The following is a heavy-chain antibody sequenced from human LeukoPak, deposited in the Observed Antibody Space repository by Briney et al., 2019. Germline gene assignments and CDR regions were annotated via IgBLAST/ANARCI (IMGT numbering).Heavy chain of an antibody. D-gene: IGHD3-9*01. CDR1: GFTFSDYY. CDR3: ARDMDYDILTGYSSAY. V-gene: IGHV3-11*04. J-gene: IGHJ4*02. Sequence: PGGSLRLSCAASGFTFSDYYMSWIRQAPGKGREWGSYISSSGSTIYYADSVKGRFTISRDNAKNSLYLQMNSLRAEDTAVYYCARDMDYDILTGYSSAYWGQGTLVTVSS. CDR2: ISSSGSTI.